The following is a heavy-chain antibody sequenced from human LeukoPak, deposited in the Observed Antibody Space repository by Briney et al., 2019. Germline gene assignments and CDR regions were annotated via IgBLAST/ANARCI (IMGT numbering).Heavy chain of an antibody. J-gene: IGHJ1*01. Sequence: GGSLRHSCAASGFTFRSSAMHWVRQAPGKGLEYVSAISSNGGSTYYANSVKGRFTISRDNSKNTLYLQMGSLRAEDMAVYYCARDGDAATQYFQNWGQGTLVTVSS. D-gene: IGHD6-25*01. CDR1: GFTFRSSA. V-gene: IGHV3-64*01. CDR2: ISSNGGST. CDR3: ARDGDAATQYFQN.